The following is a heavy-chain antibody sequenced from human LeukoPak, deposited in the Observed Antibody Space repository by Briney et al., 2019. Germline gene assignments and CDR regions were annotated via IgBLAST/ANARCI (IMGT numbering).Heavy chain of an antibody. Sequence: PSETQSLTCSVSGGSISNDFWSWIRLPPGKGLEWIGYIYYSGSTNYNPSLSNRVTISVDTSKNQFSLRLSSVTAADTAVYYCARDRTGNNWFDLWGQGTLVTVSS. CDR1: GGSISNDF. J-gene: IGHJ5*01. CDR2: IYYSGST. D-gene: IGHD1-1*01. CDR3: ARDRTGNNWFDL. V-gene: IGHV4-59*01.